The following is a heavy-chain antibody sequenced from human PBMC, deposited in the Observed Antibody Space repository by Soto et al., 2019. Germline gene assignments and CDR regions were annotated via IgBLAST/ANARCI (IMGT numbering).Heavy chain of an antibody. CDR1: GFILSDCA. CDR2: ISSSRSVI. J-gene: IGHJ6*03. Sequence: EVQLVESGGGLVQPGGSLRLSCATSGFILSDCAMNWVRQAPGKGLEWVSYISSSRSVIDYADSVKGRFTVSRANARNSLYLQMNSLRAEDTAVYYCARDLSWGSNWYDYMDVWGKGTTVTVSS. V-gene: IGHV3-48*01. CDR3: ARDLSWGSNWYDYMDV. D-gene: IGHD7-27*01.